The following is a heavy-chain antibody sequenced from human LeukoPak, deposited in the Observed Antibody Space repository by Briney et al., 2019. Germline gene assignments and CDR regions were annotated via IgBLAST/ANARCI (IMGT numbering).Heavy chain of an antibody. CDR3: ARGITMDEDWFDP. Sequence: GASVKVSCKASGYTFTSYDINWVRQATGQGLEWMGWMNPNSGNTGYAQKFQGRVTMTRNTSISTAYMELSSLRSEDTAAYYCARGITMDEDWFDPWGQGTLVTVSS. CDR1: GYTFTSYD. CDR2: MNPNSGNT. V-gene: IGHV1-8*01. D-gene: IGHD3-10*01. J-gene: IGHJ5*02.